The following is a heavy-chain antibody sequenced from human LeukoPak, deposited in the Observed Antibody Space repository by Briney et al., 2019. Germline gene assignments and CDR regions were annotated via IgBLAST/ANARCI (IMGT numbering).Heavy chain of an antibody. V-gene: IGHV2-5*02. CDR2: IYWDDDK. CDR3: AYCSGGNCYKWFDP. Sequence: SGPTLVNPTQTLTLTCTFSGFSLSTRGVGVAWIRQPPGKALEWLALIYWDDDKRYSPSLKSRVTITKDTSKNQVVLTMTNMDPVDTATYYCAYCSGGNCYKWFDPWGQGTLVTVSS. J-gene: IGHJ5*02. D-gene: IGHD2-15*01. CDR1: GFSLSTRGVG.